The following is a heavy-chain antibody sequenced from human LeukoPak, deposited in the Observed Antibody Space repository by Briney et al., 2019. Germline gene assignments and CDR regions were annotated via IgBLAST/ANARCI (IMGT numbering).Heavy chain of an antibody. CDR3: ASQRGSGWQDY. D-gene: IGHD6-19*01. Sequence: ASVKVSCKASGYTFTTYGISWVRQAPGQGLEWMGWISTYNGDTNYAEKLQGRVTMTTDTSTSTAYMELRSLRSDDTAVYYCASQRGSGWQDYWGQGTLVTVSS. J-gene: IGHJ4*02. V-gene: IGHV1-18*01. CDR2: ISTYNGDT. CDR1: GYTFTTYG.